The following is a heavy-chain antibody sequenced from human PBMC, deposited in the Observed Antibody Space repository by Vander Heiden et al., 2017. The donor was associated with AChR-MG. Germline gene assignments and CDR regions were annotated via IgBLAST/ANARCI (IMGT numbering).Heavy chain of an antibody. Sequence: QVQLVESGGGVVQPRRSLRLSCAASGFPFRGYAMHWVRQAPGKGLEWVAVISYDGSNKYYADSVKGRFTISRDNSKNTLYLQMNSLRAEDTAVYYCARDQVRGVIYYGMDVWGQGTTVTVSS. J-gene: IGHJ6*02. CDR2: ISYDGSNK. V-gene: IGHV3-30-3*01. CDR1: GFPFRGYA. D-gene: IGHD3-10*01. CDR3: ARDQVRGVIYYGMDV.